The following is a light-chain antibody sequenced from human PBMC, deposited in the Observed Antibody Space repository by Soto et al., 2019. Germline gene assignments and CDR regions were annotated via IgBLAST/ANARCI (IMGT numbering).Light chain of an antibody. CDR1: QSVSSSY. CDR2: GAS. CDR3: QQYGRSWWT. J-gene: IGKJ1*01. V-gene: IGKV3-20*01. Sequence: EIVLTQSPGTLSLSPGERATLSCRTSQSVSSSYLAWYQQKPGQAPRLLIYGASSRATGIPDRFSGSGSGTDFTLTISRLEAEDFAVYYCQQYGRSWWTFGQGTKVESK.